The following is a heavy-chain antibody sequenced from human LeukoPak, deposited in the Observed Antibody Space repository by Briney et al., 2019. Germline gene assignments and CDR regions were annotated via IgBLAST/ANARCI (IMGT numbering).Heavy chain of an antibody. CDR2: ISYDGSNK. Sequence: PGGSLRLSCAASGFTFSSYAMHWVRQAPGKGLEWVAVISYDGSNKYYADSVKGRFTISRDNSKNTLYLQMNSLRAEDTAVYYCARIPYYDFWSGYPDYWGQGTLVTVSS. CDR1: GFTFSSYA. J-gene: IGHJ4*02. D-gene: IGHD3-3*01. CDR3: ARIPYYDFWSGYPDY. V-gene: IGHV3-30-3*01.